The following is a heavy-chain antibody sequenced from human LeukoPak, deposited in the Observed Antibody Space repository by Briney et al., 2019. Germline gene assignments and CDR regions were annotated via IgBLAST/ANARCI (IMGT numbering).Heavy chain of an antibody. J-gene: IGHJ4*02. CDR3: ARPCGGQGY. CDR1: GFSFSNHE. V-gene: IGHV3-48*03. Sequence: GGSLRLSCAASGFSFSNHEMNWVRQAPGKGPEWVSYISSSGGAIYYADSVKGRFTISRDNARNSLYLQMNSLRAEDTAVYYCARPCGGQGYWGQGTLVTVSS. D-gene: IGHD4-23*01. CDR2: ISSSGGAI.